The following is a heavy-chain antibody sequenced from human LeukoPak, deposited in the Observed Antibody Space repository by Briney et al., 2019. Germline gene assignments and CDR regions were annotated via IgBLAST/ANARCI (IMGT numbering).Heavy chain of an antibody. J-gene: IGHJ3*02. CDR3: ARDQSTMIVVDFDI. V-gene: IGHV3-48*03. D-gene: IGHD3-22*01. CDR1: GFTFSSYE. Sequence: PGGSLRLSCAASGFTFSSYEMNWVRQAPGKGLEWISYITTSGSTIYYADSVKGRFTISRDNAKNSLFLQMNSLSPEDTAVYYCARDQSTMIVVDFDIWGQGTMVTVSS. CDR2: ITTSGSTI.